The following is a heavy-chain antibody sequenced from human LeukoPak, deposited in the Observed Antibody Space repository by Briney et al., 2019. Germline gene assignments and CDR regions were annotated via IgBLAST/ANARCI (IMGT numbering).Heavy chain of an antibody. J-gene: IGHJ4*02. Sequence: GGSLRLSCAASGFTFSSYGMHWVRQAPGKGLEWVAVISYDGSNKYYADSVKGRFTISRDNSKNTLYLQMNSLRAEDTAVYYCASGRSPDSSSYNYWGQGTLVTVSS. V-gene: IGHV3-30*19. D-gene: IGHD6-13*01. CDR3: ASGRSPDSSSYNY. CDR1: GFTFSSYG. CDR2: ISYDGSNK.